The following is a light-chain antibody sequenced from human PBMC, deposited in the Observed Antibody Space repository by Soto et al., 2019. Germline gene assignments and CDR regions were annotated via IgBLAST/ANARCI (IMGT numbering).Light chain of an antibody. J-gene: IGKJ5*01. Sequence: EIVLTHSPGTLSLSPWEIATLSCGASQSISSSYFAWYQQKPGQAPGLLIYGASTRATAIPTRFSGSGSGTDFTLSVSSLQPEDFAVYYCQQRSNWPPITFGQGTRLEIK. CDR1: QSISSSY. CDR3: QQRSNWPPIT. V-gene: IGKV3D-20*02. CDR2: GAS.